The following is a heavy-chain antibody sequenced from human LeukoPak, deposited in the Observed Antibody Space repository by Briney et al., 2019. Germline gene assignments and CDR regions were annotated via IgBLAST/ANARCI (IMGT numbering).Heavy chain of an antibody. CDR1: TSR. CDR2: IGSYGGDT. Sequence: ASVKVSCKATSRISLVRQAPGQGLAWMGWIGSYGGDTYYAQKFQGRVTVTTDTSTSTVYMELRSLRSDDTAVYYCAGDLWNFYDDSGYYRDFDSWGQGTLVTVSS. J-gene: IGHJ5*01. V-gene: IGHV1-18*01. CDR3: AGDLWNFYDDSGYYRDFDS. D-gene: IGHD3-22*01.